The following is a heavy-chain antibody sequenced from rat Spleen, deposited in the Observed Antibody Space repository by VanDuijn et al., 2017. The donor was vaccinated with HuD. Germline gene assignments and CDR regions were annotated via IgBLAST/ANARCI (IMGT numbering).Heavy chain of an antibody. CDR1: GFNFNDYW. Sequence: EVKLVESGGGLVQPGRSLKLSCAASGFNFNDYWMAWVRQAPGKGLEWIGEINKDSSTINFSPSVLKDKFIISRDNAQNTLYLQMSKLGSEDTAIYYWARPFSSDGYAPQCWGQGVMVTVSS. CDR2: INKDSSTI. CDR3: ARPFSSDGYAPQC. J-gene: IGHJ2*01. V-gene: IGHV4-2*01. D-gene: IGHD1-4*01.